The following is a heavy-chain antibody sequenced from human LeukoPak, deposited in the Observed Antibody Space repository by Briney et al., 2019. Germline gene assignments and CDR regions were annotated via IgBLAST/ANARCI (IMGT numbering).Heavy chain of an antibody. Sequence: PGGSLRLCCAASGFTFSSYAMSWVRQAPGRGLEWVSAISGSGGNTYYADSVKGRFTISGDNSQNTLYLQMNSLRAEDTAVYYCAKGSSGYETNVDFWGQGTLVTVSS. J-gene: IGHJ4*02. D-gene: IGHD5-12*01. CDR2: ISGSGGNT. CDR1: GFTFSSYA. V-gene: IGHV3-23*01. CDR3: AKGSSGYETNVDF.